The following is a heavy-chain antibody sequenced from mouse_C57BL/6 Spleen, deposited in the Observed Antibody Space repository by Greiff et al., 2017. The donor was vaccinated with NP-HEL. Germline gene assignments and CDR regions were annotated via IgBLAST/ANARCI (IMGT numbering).Heavy chain of an antibody. CDR2: IWGDGST. V-gene: IGHV2-3*01. CDR1: GFSLTSYG. Sequence: VQLVESGPGLVAPSQSLSITCTVSGFSLTSYGVSWVRQPPGKGLEWLGVIWGDGSTHYHPALISRLSISKDNSTSQVVLKLNSLQTDDTAADYCAKFYGNDDYFDYWGQGTTLTVSA. CDR3: AKFYGNDDYFDY. J-gene: IGHJ2*01. D-gene: IGHD2-2*01.